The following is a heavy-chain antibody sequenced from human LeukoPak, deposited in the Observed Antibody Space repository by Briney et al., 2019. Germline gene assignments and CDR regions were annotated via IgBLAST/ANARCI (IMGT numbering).Heavy chain of an antibody. CDR3: ARTRLPGYCSGGSCYQLTFGYYYMDV. Sequence: SETLSLTCAVYGGSFSGYYWSWIRQPPGKGLEWIGEINHSGSTNYNPSLKSRVTISVDTSKNQFPLKLSSVTAADTAVYYCARTRLPGYCSGGSCYQLTFGYYYMDVWGKGTTVTVSS. CDR2: INHSGST. D-gene: IGHD2-15*01. V-gene: IGHV4-34*01. CDR1: GGSFSGYY. J-gene: IGHJ6*03.